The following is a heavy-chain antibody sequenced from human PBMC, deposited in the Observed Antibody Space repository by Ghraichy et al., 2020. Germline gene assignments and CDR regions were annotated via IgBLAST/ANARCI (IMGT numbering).Heavy chain of an antibody. J-gene: IGHJ4*02. D-gene: IGHD3-3*01. Sequence: SETLSLTCTVSGGSISSYYWSWIRQPPGKGLEWIGYIYYSGSTNYNPSLKSRVTISVDTSKNQFSLKLSSVTAADTAVYYCARMSYDFWSGYYDPKYYFDYWGQGTLVTVSS. CDR2: IYYSGST. CDR1: GGSISSYY. V-gene: IGHV4-59*01. CDR3: ARMSYDFWSGYYDPKYYFDY.